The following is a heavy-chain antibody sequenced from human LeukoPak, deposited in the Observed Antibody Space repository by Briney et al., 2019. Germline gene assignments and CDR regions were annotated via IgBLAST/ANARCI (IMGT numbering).Heavy chain of an antibody. CDR3: VKGENWNDGEQQDDAFDI. V-gene: IGHV3-64D*09. CDR2: ISSNGGST. Sequence: GGSLRLSCSASGFTFSSYAMHWVRQAPGKGLEYVSAISSNGGSTYYADSVKGRFTISRDNSKNTLYLQMSSLRAEDTAVYYCVKGENWNDGEQQDDAFDIWGQGTMVTVSS. CDR1: GFTFSSYA. D-gene: IGHD1-1*01. J-gene: IGHJ3*02.